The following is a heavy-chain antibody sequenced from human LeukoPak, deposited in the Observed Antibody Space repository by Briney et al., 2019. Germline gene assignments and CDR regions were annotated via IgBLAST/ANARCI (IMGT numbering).Heavy chain of an antibody. CDR1: GGTSSSYA. J-gene: IGHJ5*02. D-gene: IGHD1-26*01. V-gene: IGHV1-69*01. CDR2: IIPIFGTA. Sequence: GSSVKVSCKASGGTSSSYAISWVRQAPGQGLEWMGGIIPIFGTANYAQKFQGRVTITADESTSTAYMELSSLRSEDTAVYYCARDRSPGGSYRFSYNWFDPWGQGTLVTVSS. CDR3: ARDRSPGGSYRFSYNWFDP.